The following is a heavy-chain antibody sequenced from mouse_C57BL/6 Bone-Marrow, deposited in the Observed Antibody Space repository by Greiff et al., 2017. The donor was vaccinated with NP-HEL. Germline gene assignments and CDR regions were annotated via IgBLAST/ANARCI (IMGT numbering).Heavy chain of an antibody. CDR2: IHPNSGST. V-gene: IGHV1-64*01. Sequence: QVQLKQPGAELVKPGASVKLSCKASGYTFTSYWMHWVKQRPGQGLEWIGMIHPNSGSTNYNEKFKSKATLTVDKSSSTAYMQLSSLTSEDSAVYYCARWELTGTGYWGQGTTLTVSS. J-gene: IGHJ2*01. D-gene: IGHD4-1*01. CDR1: GYTFTSYW. CDR3: ARWELTGTGY.